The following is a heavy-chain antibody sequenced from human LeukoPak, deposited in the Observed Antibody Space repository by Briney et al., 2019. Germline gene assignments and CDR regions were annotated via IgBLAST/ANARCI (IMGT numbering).Heavy chain of an antibody. D-gene: IGHD3-3*01. J-gene: IGHJ1*01. CDR1: GGSFSGYY. CDR3: ARGRVDTIFGVVIISKLRVYFQH. CDR2: INHSGST. V-gene: IGHV4-34*01. Sequence: SETLSLTCAVYGGSFSGYYWSWIRQPPGKGLEWIGGINHSGSTNYNPSLKSRVTISVATSKNQFSLKLSSVTAADTAVYYCARGRVDTIFGVVIISKLRVYFQHWGQGTLVTVSS.